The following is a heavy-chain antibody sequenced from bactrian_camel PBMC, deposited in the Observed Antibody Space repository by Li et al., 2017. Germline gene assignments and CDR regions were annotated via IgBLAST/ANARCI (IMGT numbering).Heavy chain of an antibody. Sequence: VQLVESGGGLVQPGGSLRLSCAASGFTFSGGAMSWVRRAPGKGYEWVSTINSGDDGDDTYYADSVKGRFTISKDNAKNTLYLQLNSLKPEDTAMYYCAADRHHAAGCPDEYNYWGQGTQVTVS. J-gene: IGHJ4*01. D-gene: IGHD3*01. CDR1: GFTFSGGA. V-gene: IGHV3S31*01. CDR2: INSGDDGDDT. CDR3: AADRHHAAGCPDEYNY.